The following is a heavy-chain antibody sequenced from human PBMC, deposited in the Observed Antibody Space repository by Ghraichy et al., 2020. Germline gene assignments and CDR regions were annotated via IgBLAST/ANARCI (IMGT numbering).Heavy chain of an antibody. CDR3: ARVFFRYGSEKGFDY. Sequence: SETLSLTCTVSGGSISSGDYYWSWIRQPPGKGLEWIGYIYYSGSTYYNPSLKSRVTISVDTSKNQFSLKLSSVTAADTAVYYCARVFFRYGSEKGFDYWGQGTLVTVSS. J-gene: IGHJ4*02. V-gene: IGHV4-30-4*01. CDR2: IYYSGST. D-gene: IGHD3-10*01. CDR1: GGSISSGDYY.